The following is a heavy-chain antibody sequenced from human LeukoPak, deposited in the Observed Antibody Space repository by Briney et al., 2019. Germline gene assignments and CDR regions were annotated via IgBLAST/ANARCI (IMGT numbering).Heavy chain of an antibody. J-gene: IGHJ5*02. CDR1: GFTFSSYA. Sequence: GGSLRLSCAASGFTFSSYAMHWVRQAPGKGLEWVAVISYDGSNKYYADSVKGRFTIPRDNSKNTLYLQNDSLRAEGTAVYYCARDACGPFDPWGQGTLVTVSS. CDR3: ARDACGPFDP. CDR2: ISYDGSNK. V-gene: IGHV3-30*14.